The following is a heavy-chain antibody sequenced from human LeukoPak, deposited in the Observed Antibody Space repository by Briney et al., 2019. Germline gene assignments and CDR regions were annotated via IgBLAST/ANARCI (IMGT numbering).Heavy chain of an antibody. CDR3: ARGDSGYEYYY. D-gene: IGHD5-12*01. CDR1: GYSISSGYS. V-gene: IGHV4-38-2*02. Sequence: SETLSLACTVSGYSISSGYSWGWIRQPPGKGLEWIGSIYHTGSTYYNPSLKSRVTISVDTSKNQFSLKLSSVTAADTAVYYCARGDSGYEYYYWGQGTLVTVSS. CDR2: IYHTGST. J-gene: IGHJ4*02.